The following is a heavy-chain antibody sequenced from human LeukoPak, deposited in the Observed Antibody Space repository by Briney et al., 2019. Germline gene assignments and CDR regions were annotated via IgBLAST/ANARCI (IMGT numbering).Heavy chain of an antibody. Sequence: GGSLRLSCAASGFTFSSYSMNWVRQASGKGLEWVSSISSSSSYIYYADSVKGRFTISRDNAKNSLYLQMNSLRAEDTAVYYCARASTSFLAYWYFDLWGRGTLVTVSS. J-gene: IGHJ2*01. V-gene: IGHV3-21*01. CDR2: ISSSSSYI. CDR1: GFTFSSYS. D-gene: IGHD4-11*01. CDR3: ARASTSFLAYWYFDL.